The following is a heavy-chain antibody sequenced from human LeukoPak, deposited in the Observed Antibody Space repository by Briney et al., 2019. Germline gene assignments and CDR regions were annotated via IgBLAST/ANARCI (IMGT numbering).Heavy chain of an antibody. CDR3: AKDLVPPNHAGYYFDY. CDR1: GFTFSIYG. V-gene: IGHV3-30*02. J-gene: IGHJ4*02. D-gene: IGHD6-13*01. CDR2: IRYDGTNK. Sequence: GGSLRLSCAASGFTFSIYGMHWVRQAPGKGLEGVAFIRYDGTNKYYVDSVKGRFTISRDNYKNTLYLQMNSLRAEDTAVYSCAKDLVPPNHAGYYFDYWGQGTLVTVSS.